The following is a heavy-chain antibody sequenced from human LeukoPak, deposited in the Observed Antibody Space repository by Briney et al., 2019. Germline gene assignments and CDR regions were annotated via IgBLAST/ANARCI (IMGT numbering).Heavy chain of an antibody. Sequence: GGSLRLSCAASGFTFSSYAMHWVRQAPGKGLEWVAVISYDGSNKYYADSEKGRFTISRDNAKNSLYLQMNSLRAEDTAVYYCAREGTYGDYDNDAFDIWGQGTMVTVSS. V-gene: IGHV3-30*04. J-gene: IGHJ3*02. CDR2: ISYDGSNK. CDR1: GFTFSSYA. CDR3: AREGTYGDYDNDAFDI. D-gene: IGHD4-17*01.